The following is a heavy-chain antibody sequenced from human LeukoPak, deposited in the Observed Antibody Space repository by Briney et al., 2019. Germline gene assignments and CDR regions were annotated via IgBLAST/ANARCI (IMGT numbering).Heavy chain of an antibody. CDR3: ASPVDPDTRLGLDF. Sequence: ASVKVSCKTSGGNFSSYAISWVRQAPGQGLEWMGGIIPIFGTTNYAQRFQGRVTITADESTGTAYMELSSLRSEDTAVYYCASPVDPDTRLGLDFWGQGTLVTVSS. V-gene: IGHV1-69*13. CDR1: GGNFSSYA. J-gene: IGHJ4*02. CDR2: IIPIFGTT.